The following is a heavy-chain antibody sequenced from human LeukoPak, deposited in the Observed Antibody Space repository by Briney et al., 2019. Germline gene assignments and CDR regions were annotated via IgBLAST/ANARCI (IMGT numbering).Heavy chain of an antibody. V-gene: IGHV3-66*01. D-gene: IGHD4-23*01. Sequence: GGSLRLSCAASGLTVTSNYMSWVRQAPGKGLEWVSVIYSDGSTYYADSVKGRFSISRDNSKNTLYLQLNSLRVEDTAVYYCARLRDYGGTPTFDNWGQGTLVTVSS. CDR3: ARLRDYGGTPTFDN. CDR2: IYSDGST. CDR1: GLTVTSNY. J-gene: IGHJ4*02.